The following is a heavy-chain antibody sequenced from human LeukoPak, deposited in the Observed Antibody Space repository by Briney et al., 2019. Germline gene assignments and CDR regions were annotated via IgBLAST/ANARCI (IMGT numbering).Heavy chain of an antibody. D-gene: IGHD3-22*01. CDR3: ARDPLDSSGLMNWFDP. CDR2: ISYDGINK. V-gene: IGHV3-30-3*01. CDR1: GFTFSSYS. Sequence: GGSLRLSCAASGFTFSSYSMHWVRQAPGKGLEWVAVISYDGINKYYADSVKGRFTISRDNSKNTLYLQMNSLRTEDTAVYYCARDPLDSSGLMNWFDPWGQGTLVTVSS. J-gene: IGHJ5*02.